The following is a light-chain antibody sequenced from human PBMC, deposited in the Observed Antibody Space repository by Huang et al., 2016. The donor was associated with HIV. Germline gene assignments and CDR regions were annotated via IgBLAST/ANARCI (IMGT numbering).Light chain of an antibody. CDR3: QQRSNWPRT. CDR2: DAS. J-gene: IGKJ1*01. CDR1: QSVSRY. V-gene: IGKV3-11*01. Sequence: EIVLTQSPATLPLSPGERATLSCRASQSVSRYLAWYQQKPGQAPRLLSYDASNRDTGIPVRFSGSGSGTDFTLTISSLEPEDLAVYDCQQRSNWPRTFGQGTKVEIK.